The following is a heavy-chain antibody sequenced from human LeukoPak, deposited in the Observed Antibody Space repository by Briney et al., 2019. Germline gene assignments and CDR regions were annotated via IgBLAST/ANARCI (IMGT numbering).Heavy chain of an antibody. CDR2: ISAYNGNT. CDR1: GYTFTSYG. V-gene: IGHV1-18*01. D-gene: IGHD1-26*01. J-gene: IGHJ4*02. Sequence: ASVKVSFKASGYTFTSYGISWVRQAPGQGLEWMGWISAYNGNTNYAQKLQGRVTITTDTSTRTAYMELRSLRSEAPAVYYCARDWDYSGSYWERLPLDYWGQGTLVTVSS. CDR3: ARDWDYSGSYWERLPLDY.